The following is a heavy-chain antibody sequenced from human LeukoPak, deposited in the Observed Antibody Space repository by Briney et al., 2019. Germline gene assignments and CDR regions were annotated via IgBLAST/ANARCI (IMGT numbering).Heavy chain of an antibody. J-gene: IGHJ3*02. CDR2: IYYSGST. D-gene: IGHD3-22*01. Sequence: PSETLSLTCTVSGGSISSSSYYWGWIRQPPGKGLEWIGSIYYSGSTYYNPSLKSRVTISVDTSKNQFSLKLSSVTAADTAVYYCARGGQSITMIVVVTNWHAFDIWGQGTMVTVSS. V-gene: IGHV4-39*07. CDR3: ARGGQSITMIVVVTNWHAFDI. CDR1: GGSISSSSYY.